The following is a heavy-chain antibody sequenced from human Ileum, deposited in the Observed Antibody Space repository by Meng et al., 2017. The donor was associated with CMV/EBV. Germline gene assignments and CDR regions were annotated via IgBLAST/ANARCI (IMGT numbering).Heavy chain of an antibody. Sequence: SETLSLTCTVSGGSISSYYWSWIRQPPGKGLEWIGYIYSSGSTNYNPSLKSRVTISMDTSKNQFSLKLRSVTAADTAVYYCAQSSPAFDIWGQGTMVTVSS. V-gene: IGHV4-59*01. J-gene: IGHJ3*02. CDR1: GGSISSYY. D-gene: IGHD3-10*01. CDR3: AQSSPAFDI. CDR2: IYSSGST.